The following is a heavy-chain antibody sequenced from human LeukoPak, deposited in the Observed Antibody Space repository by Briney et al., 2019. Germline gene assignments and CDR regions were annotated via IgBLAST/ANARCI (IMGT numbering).Heavy chain of an antibody. J-gene: IGHJ4*02. V-gene: IGHV3-48*02. CDR3: AREMGTTSDS. Sequence: GGSLRLSCAASGFSFSSDTMNWVRQAPGKGLEWVSHIGTSSSTVYYADSVKGRFTISRDSAKNSLYLQMSGLRDEDTAVYYCAREMGTTSDSWGQGTLVTVSS. CDR2: IGTSSSTV. CDR1: GFSFSSDT. D-gene: IGHD1-7*01.